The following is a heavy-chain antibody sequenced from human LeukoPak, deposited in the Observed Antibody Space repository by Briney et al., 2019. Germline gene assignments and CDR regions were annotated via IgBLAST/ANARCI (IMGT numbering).Heavy chain of an antibody. CDR1: GFTFSSYS. J-gene: IGHJ4*02. Sequence: GRSLRLSCAASGFTFSSYSMNWVRQAPGKGLEWVSSISSSSSYIYYADSVKGRFTISRDNAKNSLYLQMNSLRAEDTAVYYCARDSEYSYGYGGGPFFDYWGQGTLVTVSS. CDR3: ARDSEYSYGYGGGPFFDY. V-gene: IGHV3-21*01. CDR2: ISSSSSYI. D-gene: IGHD5-18*01.